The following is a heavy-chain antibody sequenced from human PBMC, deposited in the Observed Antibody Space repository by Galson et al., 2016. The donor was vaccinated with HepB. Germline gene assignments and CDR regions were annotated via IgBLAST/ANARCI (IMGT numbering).Heavy chain of an antibody. Sequence: SLRLSCAASAFTFSTYGMHWVRQAPGQGLQWVSFISGSGTTTFYTDSVKGRFTISRDNSKNMLYLQMDSLRAEDTAVYSCAKPRRYNHDALHIWGQGTMVTVSS. CDR3: AKPRRYNHDALHI. D-gene: IGHD5-18*01. V-gene: IGHV3-23*01. J-gene: IGHJ3*02. CDR2: ISGSGTTT. CDR1: AFTFSTYG.